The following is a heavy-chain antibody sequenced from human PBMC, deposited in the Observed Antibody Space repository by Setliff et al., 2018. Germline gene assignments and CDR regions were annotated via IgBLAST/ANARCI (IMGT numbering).Heavy chain of an antibody. J-gene: IGHJ4*02. CDR1: GFTYNNDW. Sequence: GGSLRLSCGASGFTYNNDWVSWVRQAPGKGLEWLASINPDGSEKYYVDSVKGRFTISRDNAKNSLSLQTNSLRTEDTAVYYCFGAGTCSYWGQGTQVTVSS. CDR2: INPDGSEK. D-gene: IGHD2-21*01. CDR3: FGAGTCSY. V-gene: IGHV3-7*01.